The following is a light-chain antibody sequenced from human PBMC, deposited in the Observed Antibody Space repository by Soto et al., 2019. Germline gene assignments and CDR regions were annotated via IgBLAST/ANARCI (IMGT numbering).Light chain of an antibody. CDR3: QHYNSYSEA. CDR1: QSISSW. J-gene: IGKJ1*01. V-gene: IGKV1-5*03. CDR2: KAS. Sequence: DIQITQSPSTLSASVGARVTITCRASQSISSWLAWHQQKPGKAPKLLIYKASTLKSGVPSRFSGSGSGTEFTLTISSLQPDDFATYYCQHYNSYSEAFGQGTKVDI.